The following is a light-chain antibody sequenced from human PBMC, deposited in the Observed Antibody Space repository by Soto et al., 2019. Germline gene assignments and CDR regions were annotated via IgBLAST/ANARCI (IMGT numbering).Light chain of an antibody. V-gene: IGKV3-15*01. CDR2: GAS. J-gene: IGKJ3*01. CDR1: QSVSTK. CDR3: QQYNNWPQRAT. Sequence: EIVMTQSPAALSVSPGERATLSCRASQSVSTKLAWYQQKPGQPPRLLIYGASTRATGIPARFSGSGSGTEFTLTISSLQSEDFAIYYCQQYNNWPQRATFGPGTKVDL.